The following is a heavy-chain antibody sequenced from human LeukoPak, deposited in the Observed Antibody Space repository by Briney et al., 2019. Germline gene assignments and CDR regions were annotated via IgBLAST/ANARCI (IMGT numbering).Heavy chain of an antibody. Sequence: SETLSLTCAVYGGSFSGYYWSWIRQPPGKGLEWIVEINHSGSTNYNPSLKSRVTISVDTSKNQFSLKLSSVTAADTAVYYCARGSNYYYGSGSYYTRKYYFDYWGQGALVTVSS. CDR2: INHSGST. V-gene: IGHV4-34*01. D-gene: IGHD3-10*01. CDR1: GGSFSGYY. J-gene: IGHJ4*02. CDR3: ARGSNYYYGSGSYYTRKYYFDY.